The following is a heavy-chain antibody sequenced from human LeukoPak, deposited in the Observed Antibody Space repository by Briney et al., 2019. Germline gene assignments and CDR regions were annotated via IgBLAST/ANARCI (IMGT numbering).Heavy chain of an antibody. CDR3: ARDQGSYGDYVGRPHDY. V-gene: IGHV3-7*01. CDR2: IKQDGSEK. CDR1: GFTFSSYW. J-gene: IGHJ4*02. Sequence: GGSLILSCAASGFTFSSYWMSWVRQAPGKGLEWVANIKQDGSEKYYVDSVKGRFTISRDNAKNSLCLQMNSLRAEDMAVYYCARDQGSYGDYVGRPHDYWGQGTLVTVSS. D-gene: IGHD4-17*01.